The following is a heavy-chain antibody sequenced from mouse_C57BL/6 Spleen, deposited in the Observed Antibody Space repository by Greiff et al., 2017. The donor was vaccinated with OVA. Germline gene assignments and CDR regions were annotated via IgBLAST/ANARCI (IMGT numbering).Heavy chain of an antibody. CDR1: GYSITSGYY. CDR2: ISYDGSN. V-gene: IGHV3-6*01. D-gene: IGHD1-1*01. J-gene: IGHJ2*01. Sequence: EVQLQQSGPGLVKPSQSLSLTCSVTGYSITSGYYWNWIRQFPGNKLEWMGYISYDGSNKYNPAIKNRISITRDTSKNQFFLKLNSVTTEDTATYYCASLITTVDFDYWGQGTTLTVSS. CDR3: ASLITTVDFDY.